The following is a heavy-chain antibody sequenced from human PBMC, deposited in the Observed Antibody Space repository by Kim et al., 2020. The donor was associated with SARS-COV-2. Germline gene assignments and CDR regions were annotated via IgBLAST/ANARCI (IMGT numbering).Heavy chain of an antibody. CDR1: GFNFDEDA. CDR2: INWNSNRI. V-gene: IGHV3-9*01. Sequence: GGSLRLSCAASGFNFDEDAMHWVRQAPGKGLEWVSGINWNSNRIAYADSVKGRFTISRDNANNSLYLQMDRLRPEDSALYYCVKGPLLRFGGFDSWGQGTLLTVSS. J-gene: IGHJ4*02. CDR3: VKGPLLRFGGFDS. D-gene: IGHD3-10*01.